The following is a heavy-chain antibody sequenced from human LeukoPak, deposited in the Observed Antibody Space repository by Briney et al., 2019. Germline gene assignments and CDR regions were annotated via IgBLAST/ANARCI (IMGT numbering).Heavy chain of an antibody. Sequence: PGGSLRLSCAASGFTFSSYSMNWVRQAPGKGLEWVSSISSSSSYIYYADSVKGRFTISRDNAKNSLYLQMNSLRAEDTAVYYCARDRSIQLWFLALPFDYWGQGTMVTVSS. J-gene: IGHJ4*02. CDR2: ISSSSSYI. V-gene: IGHV3-21*01. CDR3: ARDRSIQLWFLALPFDY. CDR1: GFTFSSYS. D-gene: IGHD5-18*01.